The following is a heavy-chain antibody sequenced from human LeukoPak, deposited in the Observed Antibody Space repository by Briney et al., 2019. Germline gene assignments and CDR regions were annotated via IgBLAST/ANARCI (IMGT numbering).Heavy chain of an antibody. J-gene: IGHJ4*02. CDR1: GGSISSYY. V-gene: IGHV4-59*01. Sequence: PSETLSLTCTVSGGSISSYYWSWIRQPPGKGLEWIGYIYYSGSTNYNPSLKSRVTISVDTSKNQFSLKLSSVTAADTAVYYCARVRYGDCFDYWGQGTLVTVSP. D-gene: IGHD4-17*01. CDR3: ARVRYGDCFDY. CDR2: IYYSGST.